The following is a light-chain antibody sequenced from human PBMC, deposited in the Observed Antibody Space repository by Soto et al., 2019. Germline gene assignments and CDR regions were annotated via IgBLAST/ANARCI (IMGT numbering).Light chain of an antibody. V-gene: IGLV4-69*01. J-gene: IGLJ2*01. CDR3: QTWGTGIPV. CDR1: SGHSSYA. Sequence: QLVLTQSPSASASLGASVKLTSTLSSGHSSYAIAWHQQQPEKGPRYLMKLNSDGSHNKGDGIPDRFSGSSSGAERYLTISSLHSEDEADYYCQTWGTGIPVFGGGTKLTVL. CDR2: LNSDGSH.